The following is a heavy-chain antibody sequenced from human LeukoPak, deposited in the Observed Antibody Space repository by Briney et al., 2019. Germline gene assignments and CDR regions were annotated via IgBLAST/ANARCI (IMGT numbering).Heavy chain of an antibody. CDR2: INAGNGNT. CDR1: GYTFTSYA. Sequence: ASVKVSCKASGYTFTSYAMHWVRQAPGQRLEWMGWINAGNGNTKYSQEFQGRVTITRDTSASTAYMGLSSLRSEDMAVYYCARGLYFDWLSPPIFDYWGQGTLVTVSS. V-gene: IGHV1-3*03. J-gene: IGHJ4*02. D-gene: IGHD3-9*01. CDR3: ARGLYFDWLSPPIFDY.